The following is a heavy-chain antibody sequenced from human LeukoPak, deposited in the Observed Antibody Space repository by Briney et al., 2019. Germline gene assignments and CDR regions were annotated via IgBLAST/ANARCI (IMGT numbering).Heavy chain of an antibody. D-gene: IGHD6-13*01. Sequence: PETLSLTCNVSGGSISSHYWSWIRQPPGKGLEWIAYIHYSGSTNYNPSLTSRVTISVDTSKNQFSLKLTSVTAADTAVYYCARSLSTGPSAAGDAFYFYYGMDVWGQGTTVTVSS. CDR2: IHYSGST. J-gene: IGHJ6*02. V-gene: IGHV4-59*11. CDR1: GGSISSHY. CDR3: ARSLSTGPSAAGDAFYFYYGMDV.